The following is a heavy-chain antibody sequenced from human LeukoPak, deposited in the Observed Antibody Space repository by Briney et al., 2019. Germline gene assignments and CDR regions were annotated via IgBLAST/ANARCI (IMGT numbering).Heavy chain of an antibody. CDR1: GGSFSGYY. J-gene: IGHJ4*02. V-gene: IGHV4-34*01. D-gene: IGHD6-19*01. CDR3: ARLGYSSGWYDN. Sequence: PSESLSLTCAVYGGSFSGYYWSWIRHPPGKGREWIGEINHSGSTNYNPSLKSRVTISVDTSKNQFSLKLSSVTAADTAVYYCARLGYSSGWYDNWGQGTLVTVSS. CDR2: INHSGST.